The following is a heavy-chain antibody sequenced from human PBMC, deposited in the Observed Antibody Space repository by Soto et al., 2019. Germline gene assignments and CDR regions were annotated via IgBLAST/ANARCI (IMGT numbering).Heavy chain of an antibody. Sequence: GPTLVNPTQTLRLTCAFSGFSLSASGASVGWIRQPPGKALEWLAHIYWNDDKRYSPSLRSRLTISKDTSKNQVVLTFTNMDPADTGTYYCVHRLDVPGLAFDPWGQGTLVTVSS. V-gene: IGHV2-5*01. CDR3: VHRLDVPGLAFDP. J-gene: IGHJ5*02. CDR2: IYWNDDK. D-gene: IGHD3-10*02. CDR1: GFSLSASGAS.